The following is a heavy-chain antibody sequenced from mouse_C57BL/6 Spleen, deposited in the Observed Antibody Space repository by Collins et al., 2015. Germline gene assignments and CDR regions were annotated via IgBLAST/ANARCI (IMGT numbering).Heavy chain of an antibody. CDR3: ARRADY. V-gene: IGHV9-3*01. Sequence: QIQLVQSGPELKKPGETVKISCKASGYTFTTYGMSWVKQAPGKGLKWMGWINTYSGVPTYADDFKGRFAFSLETSPSTAYLQINNLKNEDTATYFCARRADYWGQGTSVTVSS. CDR1: GYTFTTYG. J-gene: IGHJ4*01. CDR2: INTYSGVP.